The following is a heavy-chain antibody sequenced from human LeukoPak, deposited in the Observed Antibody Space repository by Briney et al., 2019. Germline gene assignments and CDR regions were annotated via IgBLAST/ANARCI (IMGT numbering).Heavy chain of an antibody. CDR1: GYTFTSYA. Sequence: GASVKVSCKASGYTFTSYAMNWVRQAPGQGLEWMGWINTNTGNPTYAQGFTGRFVFSLDTSVSTACLQISSLKAEDTAVYYCARGGDEYYDILTGGSVAFDIWGQGTMVTVSS. CDR2: INTNTGNP. CDR3: ARGGDEYYDILTGGSVAFDI. D-gene: IGHD3-9*01. V-gene: IGHV7-4-1*02. J-gene: IGHJ3*02.